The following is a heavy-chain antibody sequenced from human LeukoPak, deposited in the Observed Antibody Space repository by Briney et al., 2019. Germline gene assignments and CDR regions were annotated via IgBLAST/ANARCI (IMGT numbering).Heavy chain of an antibody. D-gene: IGHD3/OR15-3a*01. J-gene: IGHJ2*01. CDR2: VYYDGST. V-gene: IGHV4-59*01. CDR1: GGSITGFY. CDR3: ARRSHGDWFYFDL. Sequence: PSETLSLTCTVSGGSITGFYWNWIRQPPGKGLGWIGYVYYDGSTDYNPSLKSRVTISLDTSKNQFSLKLSSVPAADTAVYYCARRSHGDWFYFDLWGRGTLVTVSS.